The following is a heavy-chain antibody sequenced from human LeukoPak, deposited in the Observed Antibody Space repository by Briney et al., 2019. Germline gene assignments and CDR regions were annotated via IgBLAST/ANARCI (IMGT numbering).Heavy chain of an antibody. CDR1: GFTFSSDG. Sequence: GRSLRLSCIASGFTFSSDGMHWVRQAPGKGLEWVAVISNAGSHEYYADSVKGRFTISRDNSKNTLYLQMNSLRAEDTAVYYCAKDRSSTWSFDYWGQGTLVTVSS. J-gene: IGHJ4*02. CDR3: AKDRSSTWSFDY. V-gene: IGHV3-30*18. D-gene: IGHD6-13*01. CDR2: ISNAGSHE.